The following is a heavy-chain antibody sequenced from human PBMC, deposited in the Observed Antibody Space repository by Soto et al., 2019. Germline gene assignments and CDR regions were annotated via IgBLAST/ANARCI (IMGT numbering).Heavy chain of an antibody. D-gene: IGHD3-10*01. CDR2: ISAYHGNT. CDR3: ARVTGEAGWFDP. Sequence: ASVEGSFKASGFTFTSYGISWGRQAPGQGLEWMGWISAYHGNTTYAQKLQGRVTMPTENSTSTAYMELRSLRSDDTAVYYCARVTGEAGWFDPWGQGNMVTVSS. J-gene: IGHJ5*02. CDR1: GFTFTSYG. V-gene: IGHV1-18*01.